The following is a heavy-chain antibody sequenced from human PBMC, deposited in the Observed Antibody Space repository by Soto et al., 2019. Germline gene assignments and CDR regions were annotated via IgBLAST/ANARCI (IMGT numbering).Heavy chain of an antibody. J-gene: IGHJ6*02. CDR3: ARDGLSVAGKTYYYYGMDV. Sequence: GGSLRLSCAASGFTVSSNYMSWVRQAPGKGLEWVSVIYSGGSTYYADSVKGRLTISRDNSKNTLYLQMNSLRAEDTAVYYCARDGLSVAGKTYYYYGMDVWGQGTTVTVSS. D-gene: IGHD6-19*01. CDR2: IYSGGST. CDR1: GFTVSSNY. V-gene: IGHV3-53*01.